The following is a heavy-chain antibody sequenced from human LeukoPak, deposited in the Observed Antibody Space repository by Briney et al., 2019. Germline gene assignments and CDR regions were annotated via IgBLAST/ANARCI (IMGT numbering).Heavy chain of an antibody. CDR2: ISGSGGST. D-gene: IGHD5-18*01. Sequence: GGSLRLSCAASGFTFSSYAMSWVRQAPGKGLEWVSAISGSGGSTYYADSVKGRFTISRDNSKNTLYLQMNSLRAEDTAVYYCAKDRDTAMVEVGQGFVWGQGTTVTVSS. J-gene: IGHJ6*02. CDR3: AKDRDTAMVEVGQGFV. V-gene: IGHV3-23*01. CDR1: GFTFSSYA.